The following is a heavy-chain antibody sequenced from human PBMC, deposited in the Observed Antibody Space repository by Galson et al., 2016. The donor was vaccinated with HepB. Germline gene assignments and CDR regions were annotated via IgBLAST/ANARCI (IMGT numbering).Heavy chain of an antibody. J-gene: IGHJ4*02. Sequence: SVKVSCKASGYTFTTYGISWVRQAPGQGLEWMGRISPYNANTNYVQSLQDRLTMTRDTSTSTVYMELRSLTSDDTAVYYCARDMGKGWWLQHPFNYWGQGTLVTVSS. CDR2: ISPYNANT. CDR3: ARDMGKGWWLQHPFNY. V-gene: IGHV1-18*01. D-gene: IGHD5-24*01. CDR1: GYTFTTYG.